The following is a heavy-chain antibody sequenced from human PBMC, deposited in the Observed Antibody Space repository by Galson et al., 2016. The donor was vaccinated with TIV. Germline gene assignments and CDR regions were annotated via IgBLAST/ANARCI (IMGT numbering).Heavy chain of an antibody. CDR2: TYYRSEWYN. D-gene: IGHD3/OR15-3a*01. CDR1: GDSVSSISAA. V-gene: IGHV6-1*01. CDR3: TRGIQDWLPPQYYYYMDV. Sequence: CAISGDSVSSISAAWNWIRQSPSRGLEWLGRTYYRSEWYNDYAVSVKSRMTINPDTSKNQFSLQLRSVTPEDTGVYYCTRGIQDWLPPQYYYYMDVWGKGTTVTVSS. J-gene: IGHJ6*03.